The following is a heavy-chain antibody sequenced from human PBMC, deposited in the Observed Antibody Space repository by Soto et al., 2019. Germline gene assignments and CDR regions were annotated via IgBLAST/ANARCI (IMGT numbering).Heavy chain of an antibody. V-gene: IGHV1-8*01. CDR1: GYTFTGYD. CDR2: MNPHSGNT. J-gene: IGHJ3*02. D-gene: IGHD3-22*01. Sequence: QVQLVQSGAEVKKPGASVKVSCKASGYTFTGYDINWVRQATGQGLEWMGWMNPHSGNTNYAQKFQGRGTMTRNNSISTAYMELRSLRAEDTAIYYCARGWVIIGVDILGQGTMVPGSS. CDR3: ARGWVIIGVDI.